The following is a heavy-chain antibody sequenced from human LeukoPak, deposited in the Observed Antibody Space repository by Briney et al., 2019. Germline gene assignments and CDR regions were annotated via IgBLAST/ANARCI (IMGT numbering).Heavy chain of an antibody. V-gene: IGHV4-31*03. CDR2: IYYSGST. J-gene: IGHJ4*02. Sequence: SQTLSLTCTVSGGSISSGDYYWSWIRQHPGKGLEWIGYIYYSGSTYYNPSLKSRVTISVDTSKNQFSLELSSVTAADTAVYYCARSCPDYYDSSGYSPFDYWGQGTLVTVSS. D-gene: IGHD3-22*01. CDR3: ARSCPDYYDSSGYSPFDY. CDR1: GGSISSGDYY.